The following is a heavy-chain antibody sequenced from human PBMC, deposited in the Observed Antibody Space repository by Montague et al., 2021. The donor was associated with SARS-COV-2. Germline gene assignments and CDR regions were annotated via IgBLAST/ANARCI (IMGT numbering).Heavy chain of an antibody. CDR3: VREGGSMTFDY. CDR2: MFTSGST. D-gene: IGHD1-26*01. CDR1: GASISNPTYS. J-gene: IGHJ4*02. Sequence: TLSLTCTVFGASISNPTYSWGWIRQPAGKELEWIGRMFTSGSTTYNPSLKSRVTISVDTSKNQFSLRLNSVTAADTAVYYCVREGGSMTFDYWGQGILVTVSS. V-gene: IGHV4-61*02.